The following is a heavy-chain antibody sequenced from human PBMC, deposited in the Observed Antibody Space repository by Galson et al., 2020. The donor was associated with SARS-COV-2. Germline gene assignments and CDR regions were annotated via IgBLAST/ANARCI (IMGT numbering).Heavy chain of an antibody. D-gene: IGHD3-16*01. CDR2: INYSGDIT. V-gene: IGHV3-23*01. CDR3: AKVSRSGFLGRFDY. J-gene: IGHJ4*02. CDR1: EFTFSNYA. Sequence: GGSLRLSCAASEFTFSNYAMSWVRQAPGKGLEWVSTINYSGDITYYADSVKGRFTISRANSKNTLYLQMNSLRAEDTAVYYCAKVSRSGFLGRFDYWGQGTLVTVSS.